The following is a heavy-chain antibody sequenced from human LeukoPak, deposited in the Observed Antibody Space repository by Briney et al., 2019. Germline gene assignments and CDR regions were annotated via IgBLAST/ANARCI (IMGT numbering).Heavy chain of an antibody. CDR3: AKHMSGSYYVGYYYYGMDV. J-gene: IGHJ6*02. V-gene: IGHV3-23*01. D-gene: IGHD1-26*01. Sequence: PGGSLRLSCAASGFTFSTYAMSWVRQAPGKGLEWVSAISGSGGSTYYADSVKGRFTISRDNSKNTLYLQMNSLRAEDTAVYYCAKHMSGSYYVGYYYYGMDVWGQGTTVTVSS. CDR1: GFTFSTYA. CDR2: ISGSGGST.